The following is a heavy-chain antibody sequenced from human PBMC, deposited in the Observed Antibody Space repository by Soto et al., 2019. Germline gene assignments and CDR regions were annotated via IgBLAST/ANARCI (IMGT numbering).Heavy chain of an antibody. CDR2: IIPILGIA. J-gene: IGHJ4*02. CDR3: AREPYDILTGYPTYYFDY. D-gene: IGHD3-9*01. Sequence: SVKVSCKASGGTFSSYTISWVRQAPGQGLEWMGRIIPILGIANYAQKFQGRVTITRDTSASTAYMELSSLRSEDTAVYYCAREPYDILTGYPTYYFDYWGQGTLVTVSS. CDR1: GGTFSSYT. V-gene: IGHV1-69*04.